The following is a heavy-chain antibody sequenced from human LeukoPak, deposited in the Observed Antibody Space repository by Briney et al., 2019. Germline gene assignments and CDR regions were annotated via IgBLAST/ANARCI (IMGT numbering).Heavy chain of an antibody. CDR3: ARDSGSSEDAFDI. D-gene: IGHD1-26*01. V-gene: IGHV3-74*01. J-gene: IGHJ3*02. CDR2: INSDGTST. Sequence: GGSLRLSCAASGFTFSSYWMHWVRQAPGKGLVWVSRINSDGTSTRYADSVKGRFTISRDNAKNTLYLQMNSLRAEDTAVYYCARDSGSSEDAFDIWGQGTMVTVSS. CDR1: GFTFSSYW.